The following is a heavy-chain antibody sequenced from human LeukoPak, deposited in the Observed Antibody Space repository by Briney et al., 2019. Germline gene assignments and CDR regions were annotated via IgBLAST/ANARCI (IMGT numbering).Heavy chain of an antibody. V-gene: IGHV3-30*03. CDR2: ISYDGSNK. CDR3: TRGRGITIFSY. D-gene: IGHD3-9*01. J-gene: IGHJ4*02. CDR1: GFTFSSYG. Sequence: PGGSLRLSCAASGFTFSSYGMHWVRQAPGKGLEWVAVISYDGSNKYYADSVKGRFTISRDNSKNTLYLQMNSLRSDDTAVYYCTRGRGITIFSYWGQGTLVTVSS.